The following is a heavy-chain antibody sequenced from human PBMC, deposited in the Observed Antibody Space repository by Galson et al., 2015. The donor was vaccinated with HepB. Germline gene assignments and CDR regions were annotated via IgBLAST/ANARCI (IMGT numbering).Heavy chain of an antibody. Sequence: SVKVSCKASGDTFSSYAIDWVRQAPGQGLEWMGGVIPIFGTANYAQKFQGRATITADESTSTGYMELSSLRSEDTAVCYCARDRPVVVVPAAILTFDYWGQGTLVTVSS. CDR3: ARDRPVVVVPAAILTFDY. J-gene: IGHJ4*02. D-gene: IGHD2-2*02. CDR1: GDTFSSYA. CDR2: VIPIFGTA. V-gene: IGHV1-69*13.